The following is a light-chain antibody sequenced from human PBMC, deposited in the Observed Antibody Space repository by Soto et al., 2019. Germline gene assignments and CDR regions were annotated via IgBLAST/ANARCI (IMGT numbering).Light chain of an antibody. J-gene: IGKJ1*01. CDR2: AAS. Sequence: EIQMTQYPSSLSASVGDRVTITCRASQSISSYLNWYQQKPGKAPKLLIYAASSLQSGVPSRFSGSGSGTDFTLTISSLQPEDFATYYCQQSYSTPQTFGQRTKVDIK. V-gene: IGKV1-39*01. CDR3: QQSYSTPQT. CDR1: QSISSY.